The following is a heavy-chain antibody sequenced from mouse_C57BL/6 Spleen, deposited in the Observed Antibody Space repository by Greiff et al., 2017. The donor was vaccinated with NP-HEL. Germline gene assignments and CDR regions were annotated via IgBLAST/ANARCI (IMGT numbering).Heavy chain of an antibody. CDR2: IYPGDGDT. CDR1: GYAFSSYW. CDR3: ARNYGSSYPYYFDY. V-gene: IGHV1-80*01. J-gene: IGHJ2*01. D-gene: IGHD1-1*01. Sequence: QVQLKQSGAELVKPGASVKISCKASGYAFSSYWMNWVKQRPGKGLEWIGQIYPGDGDTNYNGKFKGKATLTADKSSSTAYMQLSSLTSEDSAVYFCARNYGSSYPYYFDYWGQGTTLTVSS.